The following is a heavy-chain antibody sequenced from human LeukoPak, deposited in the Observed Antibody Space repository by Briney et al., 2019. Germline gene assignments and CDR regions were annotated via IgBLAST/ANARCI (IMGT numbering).Heavy chain of an antibody. D-gene: IGHD5-12*01. CDR1: GGSISSYS. Sequence: PSETLSLTCTVSGGSISSYSWSWIRQPPGKGLEWIGYIYHSGSTYYNPSLKSRVTISVDRSKNQFSLKLSSVTAADTAVYYCARGSGYDYPFDYWGQGTLVTVSS. CDR3: ARGSGYDYPFDY. J-gene: IGHJ4*02. CDR2: IYHSGST. V-gene: IGHV4-30-2*01.